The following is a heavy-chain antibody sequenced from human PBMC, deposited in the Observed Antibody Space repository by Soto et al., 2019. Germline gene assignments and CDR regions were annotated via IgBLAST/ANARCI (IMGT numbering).Heavy chain of an antibody. CDR1: GFTFSSYS. CDR2: ISSSSSTI. CDR3: ARPGRGVYYYGMDV. Sequence: PGGSLRLSCAASGFTFSSYSMNWVRQAPGKGLEWVSYISSSSSTIYYADSVKGRFTISRDNAKNSLYLQMNSLRDEDTAVYYCARPGRGVYYYGMDVWGQGTTVTVSS. J-gene: IGHJ6*02. V-gene: IGHV3-48*02. D-gene: IGHD3-10*01.